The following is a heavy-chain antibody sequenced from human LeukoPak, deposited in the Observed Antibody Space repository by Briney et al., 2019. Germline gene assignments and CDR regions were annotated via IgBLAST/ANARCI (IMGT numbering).Heavy chain of an antibody. CDR2: ISSSSSYI. Sequence: GGSLRLSCAASGFTFSTYTLVWVRQAPGKGLEWVSSISSSSSYIFNADSVKGRFSISRDNAKNSLFLQMNTLRVEDTAVYYCARDVAGYYDSSGYYLSASDIWGQGTMVTVSS. J-gene: IGHJ3*02. V-gene: IGHV3-21*01. CDR3: ARDVAGYYDSSGYYLSASDI. D-gene: IGHD3-22*01. CDR1: GFTFSTYT.